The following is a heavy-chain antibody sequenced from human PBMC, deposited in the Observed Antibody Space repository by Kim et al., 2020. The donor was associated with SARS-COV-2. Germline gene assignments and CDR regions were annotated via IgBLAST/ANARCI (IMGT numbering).Heavy chain of an antibody. V-gene: IGHV6-1*01. J-gene: IGHJ4*02. D-gene: IGHD6-19*01. Sequence: SLTLSLTCAISGDSVSSNSAAWNWIRQSPSRGLEWLGRTYYRSKWYNDYAVSVKSRITINPDTSKNQFSLQLNSVTPEDTAVYYCARAPLIAMGKKVVGFFDYWGKGTLVTVSS. CDR2: TYYRSKWYN. CDR3: ARAPLIAMGKKVVGFFDY. CDR1: GDSVSSNSAA.